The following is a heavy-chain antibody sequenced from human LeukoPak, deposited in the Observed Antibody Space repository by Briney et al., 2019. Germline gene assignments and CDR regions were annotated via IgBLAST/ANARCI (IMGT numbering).Heavy chain of an antibody. J-gene: IGHJ4*02. CDR1: GYTFTVYY. CDR2: INPKSGDT. CDR3: ARDPLGSDSRHFDY. V-gene: IGHV1-2*02. D-gene: IGHD3-22*01. Sequence: ASVKVSCTASGYTFTVYYMHWVRQAPGQGLEWMGWINPKSGDTKYAQKFQGRVTMTRDTSISTVYMELSRLRSDDTAVYYCARDPLGSDSRHFDYWGQGTLVTVSS.